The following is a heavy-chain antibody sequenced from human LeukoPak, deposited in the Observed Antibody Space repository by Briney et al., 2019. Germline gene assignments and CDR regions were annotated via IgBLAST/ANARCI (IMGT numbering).Heavy chain of an antibody. CDR3: ARDLMTLYSGAPI. CDR2: INPSGGST. Sequence: ASVKVSFKAPGYTFTSYYMHWVRQAPGQGLEGVGIINPSGGSTSYAQKFQGRVTMTRDMSTSTVYMELSSLRSEDTAVYYCARDLMTLYSGAPIWGQGTMVTVSS. CDR1: GYTFTSYY. D-gene: IGHD2-15*01. V-gene: IGHV1-46*01. J-gene: IGHJ3*02.